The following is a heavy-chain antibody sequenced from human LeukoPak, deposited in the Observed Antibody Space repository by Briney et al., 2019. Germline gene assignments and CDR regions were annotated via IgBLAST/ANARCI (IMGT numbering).Heavy chain of an antibody. CDR2: INPNSGGT. CDR3: ARDNKERQLGGY. CDR1: GYTFTGYY. D-gene: IGHD6-13*01. V-gene: IGHV1-2*02. J-gene: IGHJ4*02. Sequence: GASVKVSCTTSGYTFTGYYIHWVRQAPGQGLEWMGWINPNSGGTNYAQNFQGRVTMTRDTSISTAYMELSRLRSEDTAVYYCARDNKERQLGGYWGQGTLVTVSS.